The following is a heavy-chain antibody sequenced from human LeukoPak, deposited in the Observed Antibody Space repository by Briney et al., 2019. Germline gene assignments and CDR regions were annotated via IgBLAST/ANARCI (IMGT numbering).Heavy chain of an antibody. D-gene: IGHD3-22*01. CDR2: IKEDGSEK. Sequence: GGSLRLSCVASGFAFSAYWMGWVRQAPGKGLEWVASIKEDGSEKNYADSVKGRFTISRDNAKNSLYLQMNSVRAEDTSVYYCARGYYDISGYYGYFDRWGQGTLVTVSS. J-gene: IGHJ5*02. V-gene: IGHV3-7*01. CDR1: GFAFSAYW. CDR3: ARGYYDISGYYGYFDR.